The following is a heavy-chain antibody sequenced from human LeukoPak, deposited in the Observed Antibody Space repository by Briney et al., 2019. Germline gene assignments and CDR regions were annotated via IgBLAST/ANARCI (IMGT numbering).Heavy chain of an antibody. Sequence: GGSLRLSCAASGFTFNTYVMSWVRQAPGKGLEWLSVINSSGGSTYYADSVKGRFTISGDNSKNTLYLQMNSLRAEDTALYYCAKQYYYDSSGYSHAFDIWGQGTMVTVSS. V-gene: IGHV3-23*01. CDR1: GFTFNTYV. CDR2: INSSGGST. CDR3: AKQYYYDSSGYSHAFDI. D-gene: IGHD3-22*01. J-gene: IGHJ3*02.